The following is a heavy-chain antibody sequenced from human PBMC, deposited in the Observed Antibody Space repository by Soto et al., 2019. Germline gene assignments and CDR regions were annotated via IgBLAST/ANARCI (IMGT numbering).Heavy chain of an antibody. V-gene: IGHV3-7*01. CDR1: GLTFSTSW. Sequence: VQLVESGGGLVQPGESLRLSCTASGLTFSTSWLTCVRQAPGEGLEWVSNIHPAGHVQHYADSVTERFTISRDNAKXXXXXXXXXXXXXXXXXXXXXXXXXXXAFDMWGQGTMVTVSS. CDR2: IHPAGHVQ. J-gene: IGHJ3*02. CDR3: XXXXXXXAFDM.